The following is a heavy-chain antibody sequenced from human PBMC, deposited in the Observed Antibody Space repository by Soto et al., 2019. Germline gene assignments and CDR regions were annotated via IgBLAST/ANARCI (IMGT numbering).Heavy chain of an antibody. CDR3: AREGLYGGYGGIDY. CDR1: GFTFSSYW. CDR2: IKQAGSEK. Sequence: EVQLVESGGGLVQPGGSLRLSCAASGFTFSSYWMSWVRQAPGKGLEWVANIKQAGSEKYYVDSVKGRFTISRDNAKNSRDLQMNSPRAEDTAVYYGAREGLYGGYGGIDYWGQGTLVTVSS. J-gene: IGHJ4*02. D-gene: IGHD5-12*01. V-gene: IGHV3-7*03.